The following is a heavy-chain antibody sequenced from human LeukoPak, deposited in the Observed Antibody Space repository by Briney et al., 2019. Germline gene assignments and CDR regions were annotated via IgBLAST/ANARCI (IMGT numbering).Heavy chain of an antibody. Sequence: GGSLRLSCAASGFTFRRYEMNWVRQAPGKGLEWVSYIASSGSTIYYADSVKGRFTISRDNAKNSLYLQMNSLRAEATAVYFCASAQGGVILPDYFHHWGQGTLVTVSS. D-gene: IGHD3-16*02. J-gene: IGHJ1*01. CDR1: GFTFRRYE. CDR2: IASSGSTI. V-gene: IGHV3-48*03. CDR3: ASAQGGVILPDYFHH.